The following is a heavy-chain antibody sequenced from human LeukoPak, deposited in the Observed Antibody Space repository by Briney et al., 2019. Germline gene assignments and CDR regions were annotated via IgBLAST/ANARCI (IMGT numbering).Heavy chain of an antibody. CDR3: ARPRYNWNDAPPIDY. CDR1: GFTSSDYY. CDR2: ISSSGSTI. J-gene: IGHJ4*02. D-gene: IGHD1-20*01. V-gene: IGHV3-11*01. Sequence: PGGSLRLSCAASGFTSSDYYMSWIRQAPGKGLEWVSYISSSGSTIYYADSVKGRFTISRDNAKNSLYLQMNSLRAEDTAVYYCARPRYNWNDAPPIDYWGQGTLVTVSS.